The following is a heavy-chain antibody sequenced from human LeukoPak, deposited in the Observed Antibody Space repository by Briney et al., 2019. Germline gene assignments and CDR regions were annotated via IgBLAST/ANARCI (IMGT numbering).Heavy chain of an antibody. CDR1: GGSISSYY. J-gene: IGHJ5*02. Sequence: PSETLSHTCTVSGGSISSYYWSWIRQPPGKGLEWIGYIYYSGSTNYNPSLKSRVTISVDTSKNQFSLKLSSVTAADTAVYYCARILELRSGWFDPWGQGTLVTVSS. D-gene: IGHD2-15*01. V-gene: IGHV4-59*01. CDR2: IYYSGST. CDR3: ARILELRSGWFDP.